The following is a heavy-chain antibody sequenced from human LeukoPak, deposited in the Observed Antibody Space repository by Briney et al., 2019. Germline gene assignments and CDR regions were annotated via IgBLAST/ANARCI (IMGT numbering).Heavy chain of an antibody. Sequence: SETLSLTCTVSGDSIGSYYWSWIRQPPGKGLEWIGYVSYSGSTNYSPSLKSRVHISVDTSKNQFPLRLTSVTAADTAVYYCARGWGSSWYYFDCWGQGILVTVSS. V-gene: IGHV4-59*01. J-gene: IGHJ4*02. CDR1: GDSIGSYY. CDR2: VSYSGST. D-gene: IGHD6-13*01. CDR3: ARGWGSSWYYFDC.